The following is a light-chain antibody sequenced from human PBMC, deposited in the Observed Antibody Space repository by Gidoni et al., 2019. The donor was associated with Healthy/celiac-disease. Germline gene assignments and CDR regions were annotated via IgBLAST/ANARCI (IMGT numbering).Light chain of an antibody. CDR1: QRVSSY. Sequence: EIVFTQSPATLSLSPGERATLSCRASQRVSSYLAWYQPKPGQAPRLLSYDASNRATGIPARFSGSGSETDVTLAISSLEPEDFAVYYCQQRSNCPPWTFGQGTKVEIK. CDR2: DAS. V-gene: IGKV3-11*01. J-gene: IGKJ1*01. CDR3: QQRSNCPPWT.